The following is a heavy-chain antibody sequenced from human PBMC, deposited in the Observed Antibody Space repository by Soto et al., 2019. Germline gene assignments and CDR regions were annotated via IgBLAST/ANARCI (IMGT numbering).Heavy chain of an antibody. CDR2: IYWDDDK. CDR1: GFSLSTSGVG. J-gene: IGHJ4*02. Sequence: QITLKESGPTLVKPTQTLTLTCTFSGFSLSTSGVGVGWIRQPPGKALEWLALIYWDDDKRYSPSLKSRLTITKDTSKNQVVRTMTNMDPVDTATYYWAHRGDYGGHMDYWGQGTLVTVSS. D-gene: IGHD4-17*01. CDR3: AHRGDYGGHMDY. V-gene: IGHV2-5*02.